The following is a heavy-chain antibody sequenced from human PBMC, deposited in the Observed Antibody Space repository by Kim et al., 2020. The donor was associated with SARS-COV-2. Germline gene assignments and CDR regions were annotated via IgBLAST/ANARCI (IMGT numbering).Heavy chain of an antibody. CDR3: ARAGGGHFYGMDV. CDR1: GGSISSGGYY. Sequence: SETLSLTCTVSGGSISSGGYYWSWIRQHPGKGLEWIGSIYYSGSTYYNPSLKSRVTISVDTSKNQFSLKLSSVTAADTAVYYCARAGGGHFYGMDVWGQGTTVTVSS. J-gene: IGHJ6*02. V-gene: IGHV4-31*03. CDR2: IYYSGST. D-gene: IGHD2-15*01.